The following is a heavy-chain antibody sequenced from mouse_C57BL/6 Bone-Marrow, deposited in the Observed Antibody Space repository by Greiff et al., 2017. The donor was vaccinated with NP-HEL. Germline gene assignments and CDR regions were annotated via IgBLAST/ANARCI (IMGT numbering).Heavy chain of an antibody. J-gene: IGHJ4*01. CDR2: INPYNGGT. D-gene: IGHD2-4*01. Sequence: VQLQQSGPVLVKPGASVKMSCKASGYTFTDYYMNWVKQSHGKSLEWIGVINPYNGGTSYKQKFKGKATLTVDKSSSTAYMELNSLTSEDSAVYYCARRIYYDYPLYAMDYWGQGTSVTVSS. CDR1: GYTFTDYY. CDR3: ARRIYYDYPLYAMDY. V-gene: IGHV1-19*01.